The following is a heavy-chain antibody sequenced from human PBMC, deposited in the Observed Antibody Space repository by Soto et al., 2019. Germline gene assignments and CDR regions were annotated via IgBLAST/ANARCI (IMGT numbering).Heavy chain of an antibody. CDR1: GGSISTYY. Sequence: PSETLSLTCTVSGGSISTYYWSWIRQPPGGTLEWIGYIYASGATTYNPSLESRVTMSVDMPNNEFSLELTSLTAADTAVYYCARSHSFDGSICHYYFDFWGPGTLVTVSS. CDR2: IYASGAT. J-gene: IGHJ4*02. V-gene: IGHV4-59*01. D-gene: IGHD3-10*01. CDR3: ARSHSFDGSICHYYFDF.